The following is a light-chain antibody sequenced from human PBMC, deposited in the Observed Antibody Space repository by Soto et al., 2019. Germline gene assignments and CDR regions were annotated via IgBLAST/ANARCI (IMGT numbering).Light chain of an antibody. CDR2: EVT. V-gene: IGLV2-18*02. Sequence: QSALTQPPSVSGSPGQSVTISCTGTSSDVGSYDRVSWYQQTPGTAPKLMIYEVTNRPSGVPHRCSGSKSGNTASLTISGLQAEDEADYYCFSYTASSTSVFGTGTKLPV. J-gene: IGLJ1*01. CDR3: FSYTASSTSV. CDR1: SSDVGSYDR.